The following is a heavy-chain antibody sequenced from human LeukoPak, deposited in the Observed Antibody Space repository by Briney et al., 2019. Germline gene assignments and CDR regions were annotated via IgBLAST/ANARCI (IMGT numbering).Heavy chain of an antibody. CDR1: GFTFSSYA. CDR2: VSSGDGIT. D-gene: IGHD3-9*01. V-gene: IGHV3-23*01. CDR3: AKSVFHIMTDYYFALDV. J-gene: IGHJ6*02. Sequence: QSGGSLRLSCAASGFTFSSYAMSWVRQAPGKGLEWVSTVSSGDGITYYADSVKGRFTISRDNFQHTLYLQVSSLRAEDTAVYFCAKSVFHIMTDYYFALDVWGQGTTVTVSS.